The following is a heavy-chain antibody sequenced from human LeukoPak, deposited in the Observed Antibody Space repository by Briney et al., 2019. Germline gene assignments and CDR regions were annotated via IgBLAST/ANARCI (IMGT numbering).Heavy chain of an antibody. CDR2: IYYSGST. V-gene: IGHV4-39*02. J-gene: IGHJ5*02. Sequence: PSETLSLTCTVSGGSISSSSYYWGWIRQPPGKGLEWIGSIYYSGSTYYNPSLKSRVTISVDTSKNQFSLKLSSVTAADTAVYYCARELVVVPAAIPEGWFDPWGQGTLVTVSS. CDR3: ARELVVVPAAIPEGWFDP. CDR1: GGSISSSSYY. D-gene: IGHD2-2*01.